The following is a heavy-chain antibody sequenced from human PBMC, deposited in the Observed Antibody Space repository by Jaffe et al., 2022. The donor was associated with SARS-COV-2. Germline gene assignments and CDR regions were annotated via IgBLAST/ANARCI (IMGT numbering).Heavy chain of an antibody. CDR3: ARDLKDHDYGSNWFDP. D-gene: IGHD4-17*01. Sequence: EVQLVESGGGLVQPGGSLRLSCAASGFTFSSYSMNWVRQAPGKGLEWVSYISSSSSTIYYADSVKGRFTISRDNAKNSLYLQMNSLRDEDTAVYYCARDLKDHDYGSNWFDPWGQGTLVTVSS. CDR2: ISSSSSTI. CDR1: GFTFSSYS. V-gene: IGHV3-48*02. J-gene: IGHJ5*02.